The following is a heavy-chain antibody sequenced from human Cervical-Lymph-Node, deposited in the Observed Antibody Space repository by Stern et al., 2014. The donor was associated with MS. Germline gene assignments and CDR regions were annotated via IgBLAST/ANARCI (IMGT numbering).Heavy chain of an antibody. CDR1: GITFSSYW. J-gene: IGHJ4*02. CDR3: AREGYSSGWPTFDS. Sequence: EVQLLESGGGLVQPGGSLRLSCAASGITFSSYWMHWVRQAPGKGLVWVSRIHSDGSSTSYADSVKGRFTISRDSAKNTLYLQMNSLRAEDTAVYYCAREGYSSGWPTFDSWGQGTLVTVSS. D-gene: IGHD6-19*01. CDR2: IHSDGSST. V-gene: IGHV3-74*01.